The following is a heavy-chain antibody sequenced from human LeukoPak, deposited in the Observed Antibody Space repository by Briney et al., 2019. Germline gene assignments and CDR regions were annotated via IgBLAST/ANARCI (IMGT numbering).Heavy chain of an antibody. J-gene: IGHJ3*02. V-gene: IGHV1-2*02. D-gene: IGHD3-10*01. CDR2: INPNSGGT. Sequence: APVKVSCKASGYTFTGDYMHWVRQAPGQGLEWMGWINPNSGGTNYAQKFQGRVTMTRDKSIRTAYMELSRLTSDDTAVYYCARNIWFGESADAFDIWGQGTMVTVSS. CDR3: ARNIWFGESADAFDI. CDR1: GYTFTGDY.